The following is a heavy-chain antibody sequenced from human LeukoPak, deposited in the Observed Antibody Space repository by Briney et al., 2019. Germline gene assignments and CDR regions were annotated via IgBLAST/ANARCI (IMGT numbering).Heavy chain of an antibody. Sequence: SETLSLTCAVYGGSFSGYYWSWIRQPPGKGLEWIGETNRSGSTRYTPSLKRRVTIPVDTSKNRFSLKWSSVTAADTALFSCARRAAGSGSLGSFYIRGGGTMVTVSS. V-gene: IGHV4-34*01. J-gene: IGHJ3*02. D-gene: IGHD3-10*01. CDR2: TNRSGST. CDR1: GGSFSGYY. CDR3: ARRAAGSGSLGSFYI.